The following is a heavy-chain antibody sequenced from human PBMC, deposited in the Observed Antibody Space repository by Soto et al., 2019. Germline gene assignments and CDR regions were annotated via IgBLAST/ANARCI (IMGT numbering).Heavy chain of an antibody. D-gene: IGHD3-10*01. V-gene: IGHV3-23*01. CDR3: AERGYYYYGMDV. CDR2: ISGSGGST. J-gene: IGHJ6*02. Sequence: EVQLLESGGGLVQPGGSLRLSCAASGFTFSSYAMSWVRQARGKGLEWVSAISGSGGSTYYADSVKGRFTISRDNSKNTLYLQMHSLRAEDTAVYYCAERGYYYYGMDVWGQGTTVTVSS. CDR1: GFTFSSYA.